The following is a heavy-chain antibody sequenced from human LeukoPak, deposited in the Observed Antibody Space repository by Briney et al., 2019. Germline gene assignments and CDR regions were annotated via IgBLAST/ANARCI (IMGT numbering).Heavy chain of an antibody. CDR1: GFTFSSYS. V-gene: IGHV3-21*01. D-gene: IGHD2-2*02. CDR2: ISSSSSYI. Sequence: GGSLRLSCAASGFTFSSYSMNWARQAPGKGLECVSSISSSSSYIYYADSVKGRFTISRDNAKNSLYLQMNSLRAEDTAVYYCASDIVVVPAAIGSAFDIWGQGTMVTVSS. J-gene: IGHJ3*02. CDR3: ASDIVVVPAAIGSAFDI.